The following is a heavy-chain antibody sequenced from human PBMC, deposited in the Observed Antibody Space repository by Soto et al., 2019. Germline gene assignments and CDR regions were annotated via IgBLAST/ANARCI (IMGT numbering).Heavy chain of an antibody. Sequence: PGGSLRLSCSASGFTFSSYEMNWARQAPGKGLEWVSFISGGASTIYYADSVKGRFTISRDNAKNSLFLQINSLRVEDTATYYCARGGYSSEWHTYYYGMDVWGQGTKVTVSS. CDR1: GFTFSSYE. CDR2: ISGGASTI. J-gene: IGHJ6*02. CDR3: ARGGYSSEWHTYYYGMDV. D-gene: IGHD6-25*01. V-gene: IGHV3-48*03.